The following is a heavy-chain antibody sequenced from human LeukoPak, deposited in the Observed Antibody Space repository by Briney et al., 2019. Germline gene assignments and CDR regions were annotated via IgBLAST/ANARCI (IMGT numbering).Heavy chain of an antibody. CDR2: ISNDGSRK. J-gene: IGHJ4*02. CDR3: ARDRAWNYFDY. V-gene: IGHV3-30*03. CDR1: GFTFSRHG. D-gene: IGHD3-3*01. Sequence: GGSLRLSCAPSGFTFSRHGMHWVRQAPGRGLEWVAIISNDGSRKYYAHSVEGRFTISRDNSKNTLYLQMDSLRAEDTAVYYCARDRAWNYFDYWGQGTLVTVSS.